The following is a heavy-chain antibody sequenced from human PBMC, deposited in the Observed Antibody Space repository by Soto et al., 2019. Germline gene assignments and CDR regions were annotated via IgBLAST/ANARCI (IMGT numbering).Heavy chain of an antibody. D-gene: IGHD2-15*01. CDR1: GFTFGDHA. Sequence: EVQLVESGGGLVQPGRSLRLSCAASGFTFGDHAMHWVRQAPGKGLEWVSSISGISNSIGYVDSVKGRFTISRDNAKNLLYLQMDSLRPEDTALYYCARDWRGLGYCRGEYCPHLDYWGQGTLVTVSS. J-gene: IGHJ4*02. CDR2: ISGISNSI. V-gene: IGHV3-9*01. CDR3: ARDWRGLGYCRGEYCPHLDY.